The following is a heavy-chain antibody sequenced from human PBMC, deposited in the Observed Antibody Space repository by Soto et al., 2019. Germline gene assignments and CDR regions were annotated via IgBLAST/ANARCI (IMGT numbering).Heavy chain of an antibody. J-gene: IGHJ4*02. V-gene: IGHV1-69*13. CDR1: GGTFSSYA. CDR2: IIPIFGTA. CDR3: ARVNYDSSGQVDY. Sequence: SVKVSCKASGGTFSSYAISWVRQAPGQGLEWMGGIIPIFGTANYAQKFQGRVTITADASTSTAYMELRSLRSDDTAVYYCARVNYDSSGQVDYWGQGTLVTVSS. D-gene: IGHD3-22*01.